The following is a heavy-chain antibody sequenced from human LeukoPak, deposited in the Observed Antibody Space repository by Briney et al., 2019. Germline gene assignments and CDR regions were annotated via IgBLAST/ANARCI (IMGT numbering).Heavy chain of an antibody. CDR1: GFTFSSYG. CDR3: AKEKFSSGFFDY. Sequence: GGSLRLSCAASGFTFSSYGMHWVRQAPGKGLEWVAVISYDGSNKYYADSVKGRFTISRDNSKNTLFLQMNSLRAEDTAIFYCAKEKFSSGFFDYWGQGTLLTVSS. J-gene: IGHJ4*02. CDR2: ISYDGSNK. D-gene: IGHD6-19*01. V-gene: IGHV3-30*18.